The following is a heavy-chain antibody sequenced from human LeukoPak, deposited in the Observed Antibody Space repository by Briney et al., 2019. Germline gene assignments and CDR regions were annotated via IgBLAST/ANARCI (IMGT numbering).Heavy chain of an antibody. Sequence: PGGSLRLSCAASGFTFSSYAMSWLRQAPGKGLEWVAVISYDGSNKYYADSVKGRFTISRDNSKNTLYLQMNSLRAEDTAVYYCAKVGTAMVPDYWGQGTLVTASS. D-gene: IGHD5-18*01. CDR2: ISYDGSNK. J-gene: IGHJ4*02. V-gene: IGHV3-30*18. CDR1: GFTFSSYA. CDR3: AKVGTAMVPDY.